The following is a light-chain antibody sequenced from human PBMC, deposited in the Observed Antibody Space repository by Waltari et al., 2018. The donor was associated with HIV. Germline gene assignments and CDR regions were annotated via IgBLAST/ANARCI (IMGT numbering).Light chain of an antibody. CDR1: SSAVGDYKY. CDR2: EVG. J-gene: IGLJ2*01. CDR3: SSYTRSGTVV. Sequence: QSALTQPASVSGSPGRSITIACTGTSSAVGDYKYVSCYQQNPSKAPKLIIYEVGSRPSGVSNRFSGSKSGNTASLTISGLQAEDEADYYCSSYTRSGTVVFGGGTKLTVL. V-gene: IGLV2-14*01.